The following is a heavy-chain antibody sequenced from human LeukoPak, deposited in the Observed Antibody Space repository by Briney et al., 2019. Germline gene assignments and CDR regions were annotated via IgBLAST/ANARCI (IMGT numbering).Heavy chain of an antibody. V-gene: IGHV3-74*01. D-gene: IGHD5-18*01. CDR2: IGGDGRSR. J-gene: IGHJ4*02. Sequence: GGSLRLSCAASGFIFSDHWMHWVRLVAGKGLVWVASIGGDGRSRWYADSVKGRFTSSRDSAKNTLHLQMDSLRAEDTAMYYCVRGTVMDRGVDYWGQGTLVTVSS. CDR1: GFIFSDHW. CDR3: VRGTVMDRGVDY.